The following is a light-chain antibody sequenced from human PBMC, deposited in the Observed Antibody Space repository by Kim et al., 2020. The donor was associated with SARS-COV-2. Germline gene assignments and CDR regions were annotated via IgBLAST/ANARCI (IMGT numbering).Light chain of an antibody. J-gene: IGKJ2*01. CDR2: GAS. CDR3: QQYNNLPLMYT. Sequence: EIVMTQSPATLSVSPGERATLSCRASQSVSSNLGWYQQKPGQAPRLLIYGASTRATGIPARFSGSGSGTEFTLTISSLQSEDFAVYYCQQYNNLPLMYTFGQGTKLEI. V-gene: IGKV3-15*01. CDR1: QSVSSN.